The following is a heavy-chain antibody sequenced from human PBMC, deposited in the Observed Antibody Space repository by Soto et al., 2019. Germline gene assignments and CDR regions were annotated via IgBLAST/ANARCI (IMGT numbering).Heavy chain of an antibody. CDR2: INTDGSAA. V-gene: IGHV3-74*01. D-gene: IGHD2-21*01. CDR1: VFTFSIYW. CDR3: ARDGEGY. J-gene: IGHJ4*02. Sequence: RGSLLLSCAASVFTFSIYWMHWVRQVPGEGLVWVSRINTDGSAANYADSVKGRFTVSRDKAKNTQYLQMNSLRAEDTAVYYCARDGEGYWGQGTMVTVSS.